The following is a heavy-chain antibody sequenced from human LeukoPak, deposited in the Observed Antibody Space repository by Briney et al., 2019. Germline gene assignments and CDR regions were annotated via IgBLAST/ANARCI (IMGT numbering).Heavy chain of an antibody. V-gene: IGHV3-21*01. Sequence: GGSLRLSCAASGFTFSSYSMNWVRQAPGKELEWVSSISSSSSYIYYADSVKGRFTISRDNSKNTLYLQMNSLRAEDTAVYYCAKATLEYRSSSSYFDYWGQGTLVTVSS. CDR2: ISSSSSYI. CDR1: GFTFSSYS. CDR3: AKATLEYRSSSSYFDY. D-gene: IGHD6-6*01. J-gene: IGHJ4*02.